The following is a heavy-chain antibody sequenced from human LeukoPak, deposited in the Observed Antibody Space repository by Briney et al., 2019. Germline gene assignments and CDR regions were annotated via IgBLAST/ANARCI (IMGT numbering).Heavy chain of an antibody. CDR3: AKDSTRWELLYAFDI. Sequence: GGSLRLSCPASGFTFSSYAISWVRQAPGKGLEWVSAISGSGGSTYYADSVKGRFTISRDNSKNTLYLQMNSLRAEDTAVYYCAKDSTRWELLYAFDIWGQGTMVTVSS. CDR1: GFTFSSYA. J-gene: IGHJ3*02. V-gene: IGHV3-23*01. CDR2: ISGSGGST. D-gene: IGHD1-26*01.